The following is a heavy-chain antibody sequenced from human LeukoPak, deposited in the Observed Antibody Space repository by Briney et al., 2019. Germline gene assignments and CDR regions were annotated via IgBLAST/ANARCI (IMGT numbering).Heavy chain of an antibody. Sequence: SETLSLTCTVSGGSISNYYWSWIRQPPGRGLEWIGYVYSSGSTNYNPSLKSRVTISVDTSKNQLSLKLSSVTAADTAVYYCARGPTRYYFDYWGREPWSPSPQ. J-gene: IGHJ4*02. V-gene: IGHV4-59*01. CDR1: GGSISNYY. CDR3: ARGPTRYYFDY. CDR2: VYSSGST.